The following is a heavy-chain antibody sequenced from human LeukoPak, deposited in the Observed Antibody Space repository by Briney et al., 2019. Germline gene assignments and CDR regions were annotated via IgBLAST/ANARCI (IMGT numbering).Heavy chain of an antibody. CDR2: INSDGINT. CDR3: ARDLGQYYDTSDNWFDP. V-gene: IGHV3-74*01. D-gene: IGHD3-22*01. Sequence: GGSLRLPCAASGFTFSNYWMHWVRQAPGKGLVWVSRINSDGINTSYADSVKGRFTISRDNAKNTLNLQMNSLRAEDTAVYYCARDLGQYYDTSDNWFDPWGQGTLVTVSS. CDR1: GFTFSNYW. J-gene: IGHJ5*02.